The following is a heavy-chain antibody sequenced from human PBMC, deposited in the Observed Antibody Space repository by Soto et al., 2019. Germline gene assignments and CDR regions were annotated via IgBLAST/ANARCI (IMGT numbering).Heavy chain of an antibody. CDR3: ARAPLYYYGSGIID. D-gene: IGHD3-10*01. Sequence: QVQLVESGGGVVQPGRSLRLSCAASGFTFSSYGMHWVRQAPGKGLEWVAVIWYDGSNKYYADSVKGRFTISRDNSKNTLYLQMNSLRAEDTAVDYCARAPLYYYGSGIIDWGQGTLVTVSS. J-gene: IGHJ4*02. CDR1: GFTFSSYG. CDR2: IWYDGSNK. V-gene: IGHV3-33*01.